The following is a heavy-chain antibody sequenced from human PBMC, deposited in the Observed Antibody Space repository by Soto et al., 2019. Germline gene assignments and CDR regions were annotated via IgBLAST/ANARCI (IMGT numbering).Heavy chain of an antibody. Sequence: EVQLLESGGGLVQPGGSLRLSCAASGFTFSSYAMSWVRQAPGKGLEWVSGISGSGVSTYNADSVKGRFTISRDNSKNTLYLQVNSLRAEDTAVYYCAKDSSYTSGWYLDYWGQGTLVTVSS. D-gene: IGHD6-19*01. J-gene: IGHJ4*02. CDR2: ISGSGVST. V-gene: IGHV3-23*01. CDR1: GFTFSSYA. CDR3: AKDSSYTSGWYLDY.